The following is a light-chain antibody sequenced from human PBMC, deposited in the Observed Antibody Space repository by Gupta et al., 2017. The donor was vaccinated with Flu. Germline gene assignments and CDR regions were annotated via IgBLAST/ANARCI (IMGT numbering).Light chain of an antibody. CDR2: DAS. Sequence: DIQMTQSPSSLSASAGDRVTITCQASQDISKYLNWFQQKPGKAPKLLIYDASNLERGVPSRFSGSGSGTDFTFTISSLQPEDIATYYCQQYENLPYTFGQGTKLEIK. CDR1: QDISKY. J-gene: IGKJ2*01. V-gene: IGKV1-33*01. CDR3: QQYENLPYT.